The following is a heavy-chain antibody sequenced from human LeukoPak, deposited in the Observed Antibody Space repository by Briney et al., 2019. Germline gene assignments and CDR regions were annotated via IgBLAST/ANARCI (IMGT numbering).Heavy chain of an antibody. V-gene: IGHV4-4*07. D-gene: IGHD3-10*01. J-gene: IGHJ5*02. CDR2: IYTSGST. CDR1: GGSISSYY. Sequence: PSETLSLTCTVSGGSISSYYWGWIRQPAGKGLEWIGRIYTSGSTNYNPSLKSRVTMSVDTSKNQFSLKLSSVTAADTAVYYCARRSTSGSYNWFDPWGQGTLVTVSS. CDR3: ARRSTSGSYNWFDP.